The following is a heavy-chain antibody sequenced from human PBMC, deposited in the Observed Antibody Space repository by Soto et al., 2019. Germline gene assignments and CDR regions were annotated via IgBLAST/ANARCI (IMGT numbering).Heavy chain of an antibody. CDR1: GGSVNSGNYY. D-gene: IGHD1-1*01. V-gene: IGHV4-34*01. CDR3: ARVERGTATTVVDAFDI. CDR2: MSHSGGT. Sequence: QVQLQQWGAGLLKPSETLSLTCAVYGGSVNSGNYYWSWIRQPPGQGLEWIGEMSHSGGTHFNPSLKRRVSISVDTSKNQFSLKMSSVTAADTALYYCARVERGTATTVVDAFDIWGPGTLGTVSS. J-gene: IGHJ3*02.